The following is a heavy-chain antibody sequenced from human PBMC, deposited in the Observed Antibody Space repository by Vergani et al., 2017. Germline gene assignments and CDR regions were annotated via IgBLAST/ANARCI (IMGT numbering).Heavy chain of an antibody. V-gene: IGHV1-8*03. CDR2: INPKRGDT. D-gene: IGHD2-2*01. CDR3: ARIGQLPDFYFDY. J-gene: IGHJ4*02. CDR1: GYTFTNYP. Sequence: QVQLLQSGSELKKPGASVRISCEASGYTFTNYPLIWVRQAPGQGLEWMGWINPKRGDTGYAQRWQGRISITRNIAMNTVYMELKSLRYEDTAVYYCARIGQLPDFYFDYWGQGTQVTVSS.